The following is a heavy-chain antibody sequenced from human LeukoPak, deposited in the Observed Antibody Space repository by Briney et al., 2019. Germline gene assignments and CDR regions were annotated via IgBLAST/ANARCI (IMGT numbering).Heavy chain of an antibody. V-gene: IGHV3-43*02. CDR1: GFTLDDYG. J-gene: IGHJ4*02. Sequence: GGSLRLSCGGSGFTLDDYGMHWVRQRPGKGLEWVSLISGDGGMTHYADSVKGRFTISRDNSKNSLYLQMNSLRIDDSAFYYCAKDAPYSGRVFDCWGQGTLVTVSS. CDR2: ISGDGGMT. D-gene: IGHD5-12*01. CDR3: AKDAPYSGRVFDC.